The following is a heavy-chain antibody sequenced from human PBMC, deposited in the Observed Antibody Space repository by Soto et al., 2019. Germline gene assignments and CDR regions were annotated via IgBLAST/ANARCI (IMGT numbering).Heavy chain of an antibody. D-gene: IGHD2-2*03. CDR1: GFTFSSYA. J-gene: IGHJ4*02. CDR2: ISGSGGST. V-gene: IGHV3-23*01. Sequence: EVQLLESGGGLVQPGGSLRLSCAASGFTFSSYAMSWVRQAPGKGLEWVSAISGSGGSTFYADSMKGRFPISRDNSKNTLYLQMNNLRAEDTAVYYCAKGRSYMEIVTVPAARISPDYWGQGTLVTVAS. CDR3: AKGRSYMEIVTVPAARISPDY.